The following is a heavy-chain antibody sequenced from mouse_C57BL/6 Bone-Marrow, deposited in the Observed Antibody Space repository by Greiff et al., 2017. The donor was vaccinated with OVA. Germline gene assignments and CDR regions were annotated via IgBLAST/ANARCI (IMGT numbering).Heavy chain of an antibody. CDR3: ARSDGYYGYY. CDR2: INPGSGGT. Sequence: QVQLQQSGAELVRPGTSVKVSCKASGYAFTNYLIEWVKQRPGQGLEWIGVINPGSGGTNYNEKFKGKATLTADKSSSTAYMQLRSLTSEDSAVYFCARSDGYYGYYWGQGTTLTVSS. CDR1: GYAFTNYL. J-gene: IGHJ2*01. D-gene: IGHD2-3*01. V-gene: IGHV1-54*01.